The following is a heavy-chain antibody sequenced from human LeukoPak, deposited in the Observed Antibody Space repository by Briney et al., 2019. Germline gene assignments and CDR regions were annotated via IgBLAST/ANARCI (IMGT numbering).Heavy chain of an antibody. Sequence: GGSLRLSCTASGFTFGDYAMSWVRQAPGKGLEGVGFIRSKAYGGTTEYAASVKGRFTISRDDSKSIAYLQMNSLKTEDTAVYYCTREPPSDDFWSGYYYDYWGQGTLVTVSS. CDR3: TREPPSDDFWSGYYYDY. D-gene: IGHD3-3*01. CDR1: GFTFGDYA. J-gene: IGHJ4*02. CDR2: IRSKAYGGTT. V-gene: IGHV3-49*04.